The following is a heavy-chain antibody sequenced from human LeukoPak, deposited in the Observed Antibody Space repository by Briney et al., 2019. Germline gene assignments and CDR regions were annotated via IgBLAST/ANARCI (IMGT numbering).Heavy chain of an antibody. J-gene: IGHJ3*02. CDR1: GGSISSYY. CDR2: IYYSGST. CDR3: ARSADYGDYAGAFDI. V-gene: IGHV4-59*08. D-gene: IGHD4-17*01. Sequence: SETLSLTCTVSGGSISSYYWSWIRQPAGKGLEWIGYIYYSGSTNYNPSLKSRVTISVDTSKNQFSLKLSSVTAADTAVYYCARSADYGDYAGAFDIWGQGTMVTVSS.